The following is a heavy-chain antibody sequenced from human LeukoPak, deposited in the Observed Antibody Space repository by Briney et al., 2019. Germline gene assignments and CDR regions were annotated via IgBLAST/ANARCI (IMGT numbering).Heavy chain of an antibody. D-gene: IGHD6-19*01. CDR2: ISGSGGST. J-gene: IGHJ4*02. CDR1: GFTFSSYA. Sequence: GGSLRLSCAASGFTFSSYAMSWVRQAPGKGLEWVSAISGSGGSTYYADSVKGRFTISRDNSKNTLYLQMNSLRAVDTAVYYCAKVGQQWLVFDYWGQGTLVTVSS. V-gene: IGHV3-23*01. CDR3: AKVGQQWLVFDY.